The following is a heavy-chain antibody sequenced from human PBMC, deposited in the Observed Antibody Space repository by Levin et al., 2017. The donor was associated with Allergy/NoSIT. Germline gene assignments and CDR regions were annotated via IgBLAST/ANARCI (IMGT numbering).Heavy chain of an antibody. V-gene: IGHV1-18*01. D-gene: IGHD3-3*01. CDR2: ISAYNGNT. Sequence: ASVKVSCKASGYTFTSYGISWVRQAPGQGLEWMGWISAYNGNTNYAQKLQGRVTMTTDTSTSTAYMELRSLRSDDTAVYYCARIQLKYYDFWSGQPDYWGQGTLVTVSS. J-gene: IGHJ4*02. CDR3: ARIQLKYYDFWSGQPDY. CDR1: GYTFTSYG.